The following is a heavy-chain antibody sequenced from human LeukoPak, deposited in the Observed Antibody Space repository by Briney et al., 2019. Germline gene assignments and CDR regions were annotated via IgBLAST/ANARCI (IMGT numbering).Heavy chain of an antibody. Sequence: GGSLRLSCAASGFSVTDSTINWVRQAPGKGLEWVAHIFNDETTQYADAVKGRFSIYRDHSKKTVDLQMNRLRAEDTAVYYCAAIRQLERSGVSAIRAFDIWGQGIMVTVSS. V-gene: IGHV3-66*01. CDR2: IFNDETT. CDR3: AAIRQLERSGVSAIRAFDI. J-gene: IGHJ3*02. D-gene: IGHD1-1*01. CDR1: GFSVTDST.